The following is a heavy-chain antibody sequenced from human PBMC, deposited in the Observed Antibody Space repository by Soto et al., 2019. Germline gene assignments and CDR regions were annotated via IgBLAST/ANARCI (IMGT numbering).Heavy chain of an antibody. CDR3: ARGDNWNYVDY. J-gene: IGHJ4*02. D-gene: IGHD1-20*01. CDR2: ISAYNGNT. CDR1: GYTFSTYG. Sequence: SVKVSCKASGYTFSTYGINWVRQAPGQGLEWMGWISAYNGNTNNAQNFQGRVTMTTDTSTSTAYMELRSLRSDDTAVYYCARGDNWNYVDYWGQGXLVTVYS. V-gene: IGHV1-18*01.